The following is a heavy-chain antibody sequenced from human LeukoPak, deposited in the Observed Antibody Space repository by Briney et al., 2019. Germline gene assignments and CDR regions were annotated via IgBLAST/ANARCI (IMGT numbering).Heavy chain of an antibody. CDR2: ISGSGGST. CDR3: ATTPYVVVVPAANTY. Sequence: GGSLRLSCAASGFIFSNYAMSWVRQAPGKGLEWVSGISGSGGSTYYADSVKGRFTISRDNSKNTLYLQMNSLRAEDTAVYYCATTPYVVVVPAANTYWGQGTLVTVSS. CDR1: GFIFSNYA. D-gene: IGHD2-2*01. J-gene: IGHJ4*02. V-gene: IGHV3-23*01.